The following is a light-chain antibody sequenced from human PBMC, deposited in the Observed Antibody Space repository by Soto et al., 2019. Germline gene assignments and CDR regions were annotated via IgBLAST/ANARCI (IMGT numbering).Light chain of an antibody. CDR3: QQYNNWPLT. CDR1: QNVHSN. CDR2: DTS. V-gene: IGKV3-15*01. J-gene: IGKJ4*02. Sequence: EVVMTQSPATLSVSPGDGATLSCRASQNVHSNLAWYQQKPGQAPRLLIYDTSTRATDIPFRFSGGGSGTEFTLTSSSLQSEYFAVYSCQQYNNWPLTFGGGTKVEIK.